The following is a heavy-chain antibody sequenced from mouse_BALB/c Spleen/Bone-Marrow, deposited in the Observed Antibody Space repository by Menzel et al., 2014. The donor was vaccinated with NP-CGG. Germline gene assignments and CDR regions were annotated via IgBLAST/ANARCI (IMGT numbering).Heavy chain of an antibody. V-gene: IGHV14-3*02. J-gene: IGHJ2*01. CDR2: IDPANGNT. Sequence: EVKLVESGAELVKPGASVKLSCTASGFNIKDTYMHWVKQRPEQGLEWIGRIDPANGNTKYDPKFQGKATITADTSSNTAYLQLSSLTPEDTAVYYCARYYYGSSLFDYWGQGTPLTVSS. CDR3: ARYYYGSSLFDY. D-gene: IGHD1-1*01. CDR1: GFNIKDTY.